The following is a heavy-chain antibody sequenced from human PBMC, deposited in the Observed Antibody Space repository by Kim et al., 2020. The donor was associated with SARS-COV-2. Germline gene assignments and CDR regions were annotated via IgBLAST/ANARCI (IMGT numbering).Heavy chain of an antibody. D-gene: IGHD2-2*01. J-gene: IGHJ4*02. CDR2: IKSKTDGGTT. CDR1: GFTFSNAW. CDR3: TTDSKGVVVVPAARDY. Sequence: GGSLRLSCAASGFTFSNAWMSWVRQAPGKGLEWVGRIKSKTDGGTTDYAAPVKGRFTISRDDSKNTLYLQMNSLKTEDTAVYYCTTDSKGVVVVPAARDYWGQGTLVTVSS. V-gene: IGHV3-15*01.